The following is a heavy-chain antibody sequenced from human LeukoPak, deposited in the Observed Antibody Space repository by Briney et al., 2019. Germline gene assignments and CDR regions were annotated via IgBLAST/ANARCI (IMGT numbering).Heavy chain of an antibody. Sequence: SETLSLICTVSGGSISSYYWRWIRQPPGKGLEWIGYIYYSGSTNYNPSLKSRVTISVDTSKNQFSLKLSSVTAADTAVYYCARQWYSSSWYSFDYWGQGTLVTVSS. J-gene: IGHJ4*02. CDR1: GGSISSYY. D-gene: IGHD6-13*01. CDR3: ARQWYSSSWYSFDY. CDR2: IYYSGST. V-gene: IGHV4-59*08.